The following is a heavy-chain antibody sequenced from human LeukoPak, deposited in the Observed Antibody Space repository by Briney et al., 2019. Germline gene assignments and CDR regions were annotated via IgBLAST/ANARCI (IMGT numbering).Heavy chain of an antibody. CDR3: ARAAAAGLLFDY. CDR1: GFTFGKYW. CDR2: ISYDGSNK. J-gene: IGHJ4*02. D-gene: IGHD6-13*01. V-gene: IGHV3-30-3*01. Sequence: PGGSLRLSCVASGFTFGKYWMSWVRQAPGKGLEWVAVISYDGSNKYYADSVKGRFTISRDNSKNTLYLQMNSLRAEDTAVYYCARAAAAGLLFDYWGQGTLVTVSS.